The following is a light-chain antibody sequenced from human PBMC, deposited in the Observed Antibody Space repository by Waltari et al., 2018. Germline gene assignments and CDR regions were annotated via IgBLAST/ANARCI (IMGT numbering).Light chain of an antibody. Sequence: QSALTQPASVSGSPGQSITISCTGTSSDVGGYEYVSWYQQHPGKAPKLMIYDVSNRPSGVSNRFSGSKSGNTASLTISGLQAEDEADYYCSSYTSSSTSFGGGTKLTVL. CDR2: DVS. J-gene: IGLJ2*01. CDR3: SSYTSSSTS. CDR1: SSDVGGYEY. V-gene: IGLV2-14*01.